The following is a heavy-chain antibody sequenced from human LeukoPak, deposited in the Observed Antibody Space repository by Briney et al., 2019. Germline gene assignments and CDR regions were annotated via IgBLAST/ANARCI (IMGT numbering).Heavy chain of an antibody. V-gene: IGHV4-39*01. CDR2: IYYSGST. CDR1: GGSISSSSYY. Sequence: SETLSLTCTVSGGSISSSSYYWGWSRQPPRKGLEWVGCIYYSGSTYYNPSLKSRVTISVDTSKNQFSLKLSSVTAADTAVYYCARHSDIVVVVAATPGAFDIWGQGTMVTVSS. D-gene: IGHD2-15*01. CDR3: ARHSDIVVVVAATPGAFDI. J-gene: IGHJ3*02.